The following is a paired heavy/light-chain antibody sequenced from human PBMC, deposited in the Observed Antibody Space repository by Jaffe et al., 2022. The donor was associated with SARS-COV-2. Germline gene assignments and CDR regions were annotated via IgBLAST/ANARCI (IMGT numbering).Light chain of an antibody. CDR3: RQRVEFPFT. Sequence: DIVMTQTPLSLPVTPGEPASISCRSSQSLLDSDDGKTYLDWYLQKPGQSPQLLIYTLSYRASGVPDRFSGSGSGTDFTLKISRVEAEDVGIYYCRQRVEFPFTFGPGTKVDFK. V-gene: IGKV2-40*01. CDR1: QSLLDSDDGKTY. CDR2: TLS. J-gene: IGKJ3*01.
Heavy chain of an antibody. J-gene: IGHJ6*03. Sequence: VQLVESGGDLVEPGGSLRLSCAASGFTFNNAWLSWVRQAPGKGLESVCLIKVGATDYAGPVKGRFTISKDDSKNTLYLQMNSLRSDDSAVYYCVTSYYFASGRSWTYVDVWGKGTTVTVSS. CDR2: IKVGAT. CDR3: VTSYYFASGRSWTYVDV. V-gene: IGHV3-15*01. D-gene: IGHD3-10*01. CDR1: GFTFNNAW.